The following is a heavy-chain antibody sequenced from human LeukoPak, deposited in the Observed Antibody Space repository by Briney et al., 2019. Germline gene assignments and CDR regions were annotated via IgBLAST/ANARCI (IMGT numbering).Heavy chain of an antibody. Sequence: KPSETLSLTCTVSGGSISSYYWSWIRQPPGKGLEWIGYIYYSGSTNYNPSLKSRVTISVDTSKNQFSLKMSSVTAEDTAVYYCARLYYYDSSGYSLDIWGQGTMVTVSS. CDR2: IYYSGST. CDR1: GGSISSYY. D-gene: IGHD3-22*01. V-gene: IGHV4-59*01. J-gene: IGHJ3*02. CDR3: ARLYYYDSSGYSLDI.